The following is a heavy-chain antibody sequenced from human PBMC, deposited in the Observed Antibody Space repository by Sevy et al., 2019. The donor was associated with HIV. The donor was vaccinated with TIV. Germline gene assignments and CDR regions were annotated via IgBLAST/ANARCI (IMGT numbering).Heavy chain of an antibody. CDR1: GFTFNIFS. D-gene: IGHD5-12*01. Sequence: GGSLRLSCAASGFTFNIFSINWVRQAPGKGLEWVSYISSSTIYYADSVKGRFTISRDNAKNSLSLQMNSLRAEDTAVYYCAREGGYTDQGMDVWGLGTTVTVSS. CDR3: AREGGYTDQGMDV. J-gene: IGHJ6*02. CDR2: ISSSTI. V-gene: IGHV3-48*01.